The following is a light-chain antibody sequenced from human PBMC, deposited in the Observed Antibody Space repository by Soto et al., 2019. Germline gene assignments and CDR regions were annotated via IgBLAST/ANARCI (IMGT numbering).Light chain of an antibody. Sequence: EIVMTQSPATLSVSPGERATLSCRASQSVSSNLAWYQQKPGQAPRLLIYGASTRATGIPARFSGSGSGTDFTRTISSLQCEDIAVYYCQQYNNWPPYTFGQGTKLEIK. J-gene: IGKJ2*01. CDR1: QSVSSN. CDR3: QQYNNWPPYT. CDR2: GAS. V-gene: IGKV3-15*01.